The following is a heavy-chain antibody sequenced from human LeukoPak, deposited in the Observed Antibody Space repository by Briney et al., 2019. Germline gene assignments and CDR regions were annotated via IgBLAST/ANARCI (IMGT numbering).Heavy chain of an antibody. CDR3: ARDGLGVVGGSGYYYGPPHFDY. J-gene: IGHJ4*02. CDR2: IKQDGSEK. D-gene: IGHD3-22*01. CDR1: GFTFSTYW. Sequence: TGGSLRLSCAASGFTFSTYWMSWVRQAPGKGLEWVANIKQDGSEKYYVDSVKGRFTISRDNAKNSLYLQMNSLRVEDTAVYYCARDGLGVVGGSGYYYGPPHFDYWGQGTLVTVSS. V-gene: IGHV3-7*05.